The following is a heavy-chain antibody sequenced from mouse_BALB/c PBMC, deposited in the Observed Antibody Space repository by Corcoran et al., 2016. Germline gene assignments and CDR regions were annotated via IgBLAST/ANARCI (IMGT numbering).Heavy chain of an antibody. J-gene: IGHJ2*01. CDR1: GFNIKDYY. CDR3: AIWDLQYYFDY. V-gene: IGHV14-1*02. D-gene: IGHD2-1*01. CDR2: IDPENGNT. Sequence: EVQLQQSGAELVRPGALVKLSCKASGFNIKDYYMHWVKQRPEQGLEWIGWIDPENGNTIYDPKFQGKASITADTSSNTAYLQLSSLTSEDTAVYYCAIWDLQYYFDYWGQGTTLTVSS.